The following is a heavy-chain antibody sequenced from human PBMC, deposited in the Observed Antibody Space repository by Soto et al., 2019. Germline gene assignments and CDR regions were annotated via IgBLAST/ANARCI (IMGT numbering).Heavy chain of an antibody. CDR3: AGGGVRGVITRRRHYYAMHV. J-gene: IGHJ6*02. D-gene: IGHD3-10*01. CDR2: IYPGDSDT. V-gene: IGHV5-51*01. Sequence: GESLKISCKGSGYSFTSYWIGWVRQMPGKGLEWMGIIYPGDSDTRYSPSFQGQVTISADKSISTAYLQWSSLKASDTAMYYFAGGGVRGVITRRRHYYAMHVWGQRTTVTVSS. CDR1: GYSFTSYW.